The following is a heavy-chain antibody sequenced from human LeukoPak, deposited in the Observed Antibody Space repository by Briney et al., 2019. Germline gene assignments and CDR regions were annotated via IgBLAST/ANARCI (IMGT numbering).Heavy chain of an antibody. CDR1: GVSFSGYY. CDR2: INHSGST. Sequence: KPSETLSLTCAVYGVSFSGYYWSWIRQPPGKGLEWIGEINHSGSTNYNPSLKSRVTISVDTPKNQISLKLSSVTAADTAVYYCARRELWLGELFADYWGQGTLVTVSS. V-gene: IGHV4-34*01. CDR3: ARRELWLGELFADY. J-gene: IGHJ4*02. D-gene: IGHD3-10*01.